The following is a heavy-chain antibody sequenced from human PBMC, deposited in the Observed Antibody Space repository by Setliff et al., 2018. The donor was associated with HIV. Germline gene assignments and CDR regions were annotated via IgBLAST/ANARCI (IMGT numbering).Heavy chain of an antibody. D-gene: IGHD2-2*01. CDR2: IDHSGST. J-gene: IGHJ4*02. CDR1: GGSFSGYY. CDR3: AKYGPNCRSITCDEGYYFDS. Sequence: PSETLSLTCAVYGGSFSGYYWSWIRQAPGKGLEWIGEIDHSGSTNYNPSLKSRVTISVDTSKNHSSLRLTSVTAADTALYYCAKYGPNCRSITCDEGYYFDSWGQGALVTVSS. V-gene: IGHV4-34*01.